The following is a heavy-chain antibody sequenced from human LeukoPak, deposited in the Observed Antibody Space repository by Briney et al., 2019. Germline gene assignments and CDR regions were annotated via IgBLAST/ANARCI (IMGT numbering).Heavy chain of an antibody. CDR3: ARQRGYYDFWSGYLSDNWFDP. D-gene: IGHD3-3*01. CDR1: GGSMTNLY. Sequence: SETLSLTCSVSGGSMTNLYWTWIRQPPGKGLEWIGDIYDSGSTRYNTSLESRVTISVDTSKNQFSLKLSSVTAADTAVYYCARQRGYYDFWSGYLSDNWFDPWGQGTLVTVSS. CDR2: IYDSGST. V-gene: IGHV4-59*08. J-gene: IGHJ5*02.